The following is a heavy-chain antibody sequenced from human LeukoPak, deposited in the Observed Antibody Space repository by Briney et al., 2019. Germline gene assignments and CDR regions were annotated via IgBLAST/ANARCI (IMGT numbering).Heavy chain of an antibody. Sequence: DSVKVSCKASGYTFTGYYMHWVRQAPGQGLEWMGWINPNRGDTKYAQKFQGRVTMTRDTSISTAYMELSRLRSDDTAVYYCATQRGSYLWGTDFDYWGQGTLVTVS. J-gene: IGHJ4*02. V-gene: IGHV1-2*02. CDR2: INPNRGDT. CDR1: GYTFTGYY. D-gene: IGHD3-16*01. CDR3: ATQRGSYLWGTDFDY.